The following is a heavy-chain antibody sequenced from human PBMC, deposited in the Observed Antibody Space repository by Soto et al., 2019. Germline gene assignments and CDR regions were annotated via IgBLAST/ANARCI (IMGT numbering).Heavy chain of an antibody. J-gene: IGHJ5*02. D-gene: IGHD3-10*01. Sequence: SETLSLTCTVSGGSISSGDYYWSWIRQPPVNVLVLIGFFYYSGITFYIPSLMSLVTISVDTSKNQFSLKLSSVTAADTAVYYCARSVTPWGQGTLVTVSS. V-gene: IGHV4-31*01. CDR1: GGSISSGDYY. CDR3: ARSVTP. CDR2: FYYSGIT.